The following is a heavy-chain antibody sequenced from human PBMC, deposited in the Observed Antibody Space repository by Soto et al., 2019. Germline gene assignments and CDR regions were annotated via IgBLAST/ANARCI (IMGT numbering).Heavy chain of an antibody. Sequence: GGSLRLSCAASGFTFSSSAMTWVRQGPGERLEWVSTISDRGGMTLYADSVKGRFTISRDNSKSTLYLQMNSLRAEDTAVYYCAKEFAPIVGADPLEYLLHWGQGTLVTVSS. V-gene: IGHV3-23*01. CDR1: GFTFSSSA. CDR3: AKEFAPIVGADPLEYLLH. D-gene: IGHD1-26*01. CDR2: ISDRGGMT. J-gene: IGHJ1*01.